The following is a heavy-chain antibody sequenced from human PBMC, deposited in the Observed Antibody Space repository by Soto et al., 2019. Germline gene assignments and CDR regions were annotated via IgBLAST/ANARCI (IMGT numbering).Heavy chain of an antibody. CDR1: GFTFSSYS. D-gene: IGHD6-19*01. CDR3: ARDSRGGWYLSYFDY. Sequence: EVQLVESGGGLVQPGGSLRLSCAASGFTFSSYSMNWVRQAPGKGLEWVSYISSSSSTIYYADSVKGRFTISRDNAKNSLYLQMNSLRDEDTAVYYCARDSRGGWYLSYFDYWGQGTLVTVSS. J-gene: IGHJ4*02. CDR2: ISSSSSTI. V-gene: IGHV3-48*02.